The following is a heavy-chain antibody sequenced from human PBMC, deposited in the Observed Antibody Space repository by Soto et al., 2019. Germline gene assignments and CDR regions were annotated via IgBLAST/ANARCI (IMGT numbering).Heavy chain of an antibody. CDR3: ASVETQRYYYGMDV. Sequence: QVQLVQSGAEVKKPGSSVKVSCKASGGTFSSYAISWVRQAPGQGLEWMGGIIPIFRTADYAQKFQGRVTIXAXEXXSTAYMELSSLRSEDTAGYYCASVETQRYYYGMDVWGQGTTVTVSS. J-gene: IGHJ6*02. V-gene: IGHV1-69*12. CDR2: IIPIFRTA. CDR1: GGTFSSYA. D-gene: IGHD2-15*01.